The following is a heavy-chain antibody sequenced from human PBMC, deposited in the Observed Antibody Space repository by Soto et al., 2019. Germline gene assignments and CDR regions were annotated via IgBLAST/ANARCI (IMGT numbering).Heavy chain of an antibody. CDR1: RAFINSGGFY. CDR3: VRGGIAGHWFDP. V-gene: IGHV4-31*03. CDR2: IFHSGST. D-gene: IGHD2-15*01. J-gene: IGHJ5*02. Sequence: QVQLQESGPGLVKPSQTLSLTCSVSRAFINSGGFYYSWIRQPPGKGLEWLGYIFHSGSTLYNPSPRVRLTLSADTSRNQLSLHLTSLTAADTAVYYCVRGGIAGHWFDPWGQGILVTVSS.